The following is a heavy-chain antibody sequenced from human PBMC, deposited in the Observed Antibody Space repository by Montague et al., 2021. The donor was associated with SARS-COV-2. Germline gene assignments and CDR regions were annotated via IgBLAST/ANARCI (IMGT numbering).Heavy chain of an antibody. CDR2: LYWDDDK. J-gene: IGHJ4*02. V-gene: IGHV2-5*02. CDR3: LHQSAMFTASYFDY. CDR1: GFSLSTSGVG. Sequence: PALVKPTQTLTLTCTFSGFSLSTSGVGVGRIRQLPGKALEWLALLYWDDDKRYSPYLKSRLTITKDTTENQVVLTMTNMDPVATATYYCLHQSAMFTASYFDYWGQGTLVTVSS. D-gene: IGHD5-18*01.